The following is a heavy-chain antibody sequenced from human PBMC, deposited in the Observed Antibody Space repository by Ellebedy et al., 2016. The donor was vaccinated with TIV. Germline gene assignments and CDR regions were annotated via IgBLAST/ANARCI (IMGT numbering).Heavy chain of an antibody. CDR2: SHFIGNT. D-gene: IGHD5-18*01. J-gene: IGHJ5*02. V-gene: IGHV4-59*13. CDR1: GGSLNLYY. Sequence: SDTLSLTXTVSGGSLNLYYWSWIRQTPGKGLGWIGYSHFIGNTKYNPSLESRVTLSVDTSKRECSLHLSSVTAADTAVYYCARGSSTYSSFDTWGQGILVTVSS. CDR3: ARGSSTYSSFDT.